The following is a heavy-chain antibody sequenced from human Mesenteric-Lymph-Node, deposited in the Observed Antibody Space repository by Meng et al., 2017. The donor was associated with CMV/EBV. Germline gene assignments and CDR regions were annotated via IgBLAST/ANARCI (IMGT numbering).Heavy chain of an antibody. Sequence: SCAASGFTFSSYAMHWVRQAPGKGLEWVAVISYDGSNKYYADSVKGRFTISRDNSKNTLYLQMNSLRAEDTAVYYCARDKGGTYYDFWSGAIDYWGQGTLVTVSS. D-gene: IGHD3-3*01. CDR3: ARDKGGTYYDFWSGAIDY. V-gene: IGHV3-30*04. J-gene: IGHJ4*02. CDR1: GFTFSSYA. CDR2: ISYDGSNK.